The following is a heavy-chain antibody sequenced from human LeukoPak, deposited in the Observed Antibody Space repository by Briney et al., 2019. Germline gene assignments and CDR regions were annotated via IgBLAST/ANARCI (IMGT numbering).Heavy chain of an antibody. Sequence: GGSLRLSCAASGFTFSSYSMNWVRQAPGKGLEWVSSISSSSSYIYYADSVKGRFTISRDNAKNSLYLQMNSLRAEDTAVYYCARGGLRLLEWLSPFDYWGQGTLVTVSS. J-gene: IGHJ4*02. D-gene: IGHD3-3*01. CDR1: GFTFSSYS. V-gene: IGHV3-21*01. CDR2: ISSSSSYI. CDR3: ARGGLRLLEWLSPFDY.